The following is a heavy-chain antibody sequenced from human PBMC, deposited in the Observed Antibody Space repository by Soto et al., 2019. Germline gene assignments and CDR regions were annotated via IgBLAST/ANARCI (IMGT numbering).Heavy chain of an antibody. Sequence: PGGSLRLSCAASGFTFSSYAMSWVRQAPGKGLEWVSAISGSGGSTYYADSVKGRFTISRDNSKNTLYLQMNSLRAEDTAVYYCAKGLFKDRTYYYYGMDFSGQGTTGTVSS. CDR2: ISGSGGST. CDR1: GFTFSSYA. V-gene: IGHV3-23*01. CDR3: AKGLFKDRTYYYYGMDF. J-gene: IGHJ6*02.